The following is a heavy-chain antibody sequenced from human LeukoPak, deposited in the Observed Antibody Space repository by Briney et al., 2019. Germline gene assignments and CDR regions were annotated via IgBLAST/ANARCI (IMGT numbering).Heavy chain of an antibody. Sequence: GGSLRLSCAASGFTFSSYAMHWVRQAPGKGLEWVAVISYDGSNKYYADSVKGRFTISRDNSKNTLYLQMNSLRAEDTAVYYCARVGPGYSSGWYDAFDIWGQGTMVTVSS. D-gene: IGHD6-19*01. CDR1: GFTFSSYA. J-gene: IGHJ3*02. CDR2: ISYDGSNK. V-gene: IGHV3-30*04. CDR3: ARVGPGYSSGWYDAFDI.